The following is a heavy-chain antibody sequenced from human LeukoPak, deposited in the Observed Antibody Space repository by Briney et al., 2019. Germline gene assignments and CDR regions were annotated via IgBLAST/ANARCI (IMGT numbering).Heavy chain of an antibody. CDR3: AKDTESTVNYYSGMDV. D-gene: IGHD2-2*01. J-gene: IGHJ6*02. CDR2: ISSSSSYI. CDR1: GFTFSSYS. V-gene: IGHV3-21*04. Sequence: PGGSLRLSCAASGFTFSSYSMNWVRQAPGKGLEWVSSISSSSSYIYYADSVKGRFTISRDNAKNSLYLQMNSLRAEDTAVYYCAKDTESTVNYYSGMDVWGQGTTVTVSS.